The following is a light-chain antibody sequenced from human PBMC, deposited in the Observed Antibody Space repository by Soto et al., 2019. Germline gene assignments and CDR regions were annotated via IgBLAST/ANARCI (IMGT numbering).Light chain of an antibody. CDR2: DAS. CDR3: QQYNSYSGT. V-gene: IGKV1-5*01. CDR1: QSISSW. J-gene: IGKJ1*01. Sequence: DIQMTQSPSTLSASVGVRVTITCRASQSISSWLAWYQQKPGKAPNLLIYDASSLESGVPSRFSGSGSGTEFTLTISSLQPDDFATYYCQQYNSYSGTFGQGTKVEIK.